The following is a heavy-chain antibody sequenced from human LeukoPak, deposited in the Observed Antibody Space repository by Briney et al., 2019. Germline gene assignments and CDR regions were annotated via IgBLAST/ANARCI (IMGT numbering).Heavy chain of an antibody. J-gene: IGHJ4*02. CDR3: ARGGRWKGYYDFWSGYYPFDY. V-gene: IGHV1-18*01. Sequence: ASVKVSCKASGYTFTSYGISWVRQAPGQGLEWMGWISAYNGNTNYAQKLQGRVTMTTDTSTSTAYMELRSLRSDDTAVYYCARGGRWKGYYDFWSGYYPFDYWGQGTLVTVSS. CDR1: GYTFTSYG. D-gene: IGHD3-3*01. CDR2: ISAYNGNT.